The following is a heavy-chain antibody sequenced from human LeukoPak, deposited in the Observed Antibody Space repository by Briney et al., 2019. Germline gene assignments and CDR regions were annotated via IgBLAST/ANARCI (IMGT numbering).Heavy chain of an antibody. V-gene: IGHV3-30*04. J-gene: IGHJ6*03. CDR2: ISYDGSNK. CDR1: GFTFSSYA. Sequence: GRSLRLSCAASGFTFSSYAMHWVRQAPGKGLEWVAVISYDGSNKYYADSVKGRFTISRDNSKNTLYLQMNSLRAEDTAVYYCARDRATVTTGHYYYYMDVWGKGTTVTVSS. CDR3: ARDRATVTTGHYYYYMDV. D-gene: IGHD4-11*01.